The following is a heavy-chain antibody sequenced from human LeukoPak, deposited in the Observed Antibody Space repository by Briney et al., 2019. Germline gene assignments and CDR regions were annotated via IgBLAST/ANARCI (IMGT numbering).Heavy chain of an antibody. D-gene: IGHD3-22*01. CDR1: GGSXXSYY. V-gene: IGHV4-59*01. Sequence: EXLSLTXXXSGGSXXSYYWSWIRQPPGKGLEWIGYIYYSGSTNYNPSLKSRVTISVDTSKNQFSLKLSSVTAADTAVYYCASSYDSSGYNYWGQGTLVTVSS. J-gene: IGHJ4*02. CDR3: ASSYDSSGYNY. CDR2: IYYSGST.